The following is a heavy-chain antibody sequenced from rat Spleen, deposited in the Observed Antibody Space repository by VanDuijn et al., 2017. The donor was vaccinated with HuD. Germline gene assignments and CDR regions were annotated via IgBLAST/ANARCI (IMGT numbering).Heavy chain of an antibody. J-gene: IGHJ2*01. Sequence: EVQLVESGGGLVQPGRSLKLSCVASGFTFNYYWMTWIRQAPGRGLEWVASITNTGSSTYYRASVKGRFTISRDNAKSTLYLQIDSLRSEDTATYYFTATLPYYYSGENYWGQGVMVSVSS. V-gene: IGHV5-31*01. CDR1: GFTFNYYW. D-gene: IGHD1-1*01. CDR3: TATLPYYYSGENY. CDR2: ITNTGSST.